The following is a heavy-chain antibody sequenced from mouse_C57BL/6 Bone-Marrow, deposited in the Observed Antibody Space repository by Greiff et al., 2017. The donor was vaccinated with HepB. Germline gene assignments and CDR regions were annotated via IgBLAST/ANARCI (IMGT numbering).Heavy chain of an antibody. J-gene: IGHJ4*01. V-gene: IGHV1-55*01. CDR3: AREEITTVVRDAMDD. CDR2: IYPGSGST. D-gene: IGHD1-1*01. Sequence: QVQLKQPGAELVKPGASVKMSCKASGYTFTSYWINWVKQRPGQGLEWIGDIYPGSGSTNYNEKFKSKATLTVDTSSNTAYMQLSSLTSEDSAVYDWAREEITTVVRDAMDDWGQGTSVTVSS. CDR1: GYTFTSYW.